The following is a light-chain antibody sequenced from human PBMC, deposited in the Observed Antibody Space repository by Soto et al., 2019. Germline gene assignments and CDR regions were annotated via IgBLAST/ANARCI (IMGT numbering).Light chain of an antibody. CDR1: QSVSSSF. CDR2: GAS. V-gene: IGKV3-20*01. CDR3: QQFGSSPPYT. J-gene: IGKJ2*01. Sequence: EIVLTQSPGTLALSPGERATLSCRASQSVSSSFLSWYQKKPGQPPRLLISGASSRATGIPDRFSGSGSGTDFTLTISRREPEDFAVYYCQQFGSSPPYTFGPGTKLEIK.